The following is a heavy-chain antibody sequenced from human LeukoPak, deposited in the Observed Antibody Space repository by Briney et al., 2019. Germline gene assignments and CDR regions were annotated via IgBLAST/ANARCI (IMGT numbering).Heavy chain of an antibody. CDR1: GYTFTGYY. CDR3: ARDRHYDASTVFDP. D-gene: IGHD3-3*01. CDR2: INPNSGGT. J-gene: IGHJ5*02. V-gene: IGHV1-2*04. Sequence: ASVKVSCKASGYTFTGYYMHWVRQAPGQGLEWMGWINPNSGGTNYAQKFQGWVTMTRDTSISTAYMELSRLRSDDTAVYYCARDRHYDASTVFDPWGQGTLVTVSS.